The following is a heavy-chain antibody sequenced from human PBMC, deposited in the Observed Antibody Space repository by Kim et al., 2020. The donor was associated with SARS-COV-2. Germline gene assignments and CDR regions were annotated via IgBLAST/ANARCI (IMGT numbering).Heavy chain of an antibody. CDR3: ARDPLYDFWSGYYETESYMDV. Sequence: GGSLRLSCAASGFTFDDYGMSWVRQAPGKGLEWVSGINWNGGSTGYADSVKGRFTISRDNAKNSLYLQMNSLRAEDTALYYCARDPLYDFWSGYYETESYMDVWGKGTTVTVSS. D-gene: IGHD3-3*01. CDR2: INWNGGST. CDR1: GFTFDDYG. J-gene: IGHJ6*03. V-gene: IGHV3-20*04.